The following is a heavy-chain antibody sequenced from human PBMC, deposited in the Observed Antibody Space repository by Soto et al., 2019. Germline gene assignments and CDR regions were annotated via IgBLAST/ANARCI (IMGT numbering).Heavy chain of an antibody. Sequence: EVQLVQSGAEVKKPGESLKISCKGSVYSFTSYWIGWVRQMPGKGLEWMGIIYPGDSDTSYSPSFQGQVTISADKSISTDSMQWRSLKASDTAMYYCARHVDSKLDYSGSFGWYFDLWGRGTLVTVSS. V-gene: IGHV5-51*01. CDR3: ARHVDSKLDYSGSFGWYFDL. CDR2: IYPGDSDT. D-gene: IGHD6-6*01. CDR1: VYSFTSYW. J-gene: IGHJ2*01.